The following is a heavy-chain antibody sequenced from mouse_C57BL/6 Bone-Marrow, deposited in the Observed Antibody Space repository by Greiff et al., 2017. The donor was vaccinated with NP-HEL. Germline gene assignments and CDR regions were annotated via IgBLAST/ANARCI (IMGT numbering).Heavy chain of an antibody. CDR2: ISSGGSYT. V-gene: IGHV5-6*02. J-gene: IGHJ4*01. CDR1: GFTFSSYG. CDR3: ARPHYYGSSPYAMDY. Sequence: DVKLVESGGDLVKPGGSLKLSCAASGFTFSSYGMSWVRQTPDKRLEWVATISSGGSYTYYPDSVKGRFTIARDNAKNTLYMQMSSLKSEDTAMYYCARPHYYGSSPYAMDYWGQGTSVTVSS. D-gene: IGHD1-1*01.